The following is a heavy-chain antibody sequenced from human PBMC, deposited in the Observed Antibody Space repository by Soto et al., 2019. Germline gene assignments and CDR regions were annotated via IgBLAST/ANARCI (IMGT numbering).Heavy chain of an antibody. CDR2: IWYDGSNK. J-gene: IGHJ4*02. CDR3: ARDQGITMVRGVIMGNFDY. D-gene: IGHD3-10*01. CDR1: GFTFSSYG. Sequence: GGSLRLSCAASGFTFSSYGMHWVRQAPGKGLEWVAVIWYDGSNKYYADSVKGRFTISRDNSKNTLYLQMNSLRAEDTAVYYCARDQGITMVRGVIMGNFDYWGQGTLVTVSS. V-gene: IGHV3-33*01.